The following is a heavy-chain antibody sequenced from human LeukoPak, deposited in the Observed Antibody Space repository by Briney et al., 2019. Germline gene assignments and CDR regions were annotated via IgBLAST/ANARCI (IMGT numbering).Heavy chain of an antibody. CDR1: GYSISSGYY. J-gene: IGHJ4*02. CDR3: ARELDY. V-gene: IGHV4-38-2*02. Sequence: SETLSLTCAVSGYSISSGYYWGGIRQPPGKGLEWIGSIYHSGSTYYNPSLKSRVTISVDTSKNQFSLKLSSVTAADTAVYYCARELDYWGQGTLVTFSS. CDR2: IYHSGST.